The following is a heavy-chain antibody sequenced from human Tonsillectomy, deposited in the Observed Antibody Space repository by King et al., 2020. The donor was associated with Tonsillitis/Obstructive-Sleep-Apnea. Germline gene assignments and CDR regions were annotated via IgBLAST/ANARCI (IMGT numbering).Heavy chain of an antibody. CDR2: SRPNNGDT. Sequence: VQLVESGAEVKKPGASVKVSCKASGYTFTSYDITWVRQAPGQALEWMGWSRPNNGDTNYAQKLQGRVTMTSDTSTTTAYMELRSLRSDDTAVYYCAGDYYDSSGYYHGYFQHWGQGTLVTVSS. J-gene: IGHJ1*01. CDR1: GYTFTSYD. V-gene: IGHV1-18*01. CDR3: AGDYYDSSGYYHGYFQH. D-gene: IGHD3-22*01.